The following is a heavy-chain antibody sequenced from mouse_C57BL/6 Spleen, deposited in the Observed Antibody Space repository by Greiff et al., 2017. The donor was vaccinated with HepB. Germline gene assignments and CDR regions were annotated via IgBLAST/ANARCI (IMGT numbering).Heavy chain of an antibody. CDR2: ISYDGSN. D-gene: IGHD2-3*01. Sequence: VQLKESGPGLVKPSQSLSLTCSVTGYSITSGYYWNWIRQFPGNKLEWMGYISYDGSNNYNPSLKNRISITSDTSKNQFFLKLNSVTTEDTATYYCARGDGYYVAYWGQGTLVTVSA. CDR1: GYSITSGYY. J-gene: IGHJ3*01. V-gene: IGHV3-6*01. CDR3: ARGDGYYVAY.